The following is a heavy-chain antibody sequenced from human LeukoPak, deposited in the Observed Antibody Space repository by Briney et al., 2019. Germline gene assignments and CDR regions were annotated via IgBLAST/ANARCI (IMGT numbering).Heavy chain of an antibody. CDR1: SGSISSYDYY. Sequence: PSQTLSLTCTVASGSISSYDYYWTWIRQHPGKGLEWIGYIYHTGTTYYNPSLKSRVTISVDTSENQISLKLTSVTAADSAMYYCARYSGNYRFFDYWGQGTLVTVSS. J-gene: IGHJ4*02. CDR2: IYHTGTT. V-gene: IGHV4-31*03. CDR3: ARYSGNYRFFDY. D-gene: IGHD1-26*01.